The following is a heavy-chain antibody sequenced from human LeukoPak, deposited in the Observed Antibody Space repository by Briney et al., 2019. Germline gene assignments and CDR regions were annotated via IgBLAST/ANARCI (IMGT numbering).Heavy chain of an antibody. CDR2: ISESGRT. CDR3: ARHCTGDICAAYYFYYYMDV. J-gene: IGHJ6*03. V-gene: IGHV4-39*02. D-gene: IGHD2-8*02. CDR1: GGSVSTSSYY. Sequence: PSETLSLTCTVSGGSVSTSSYYWGWIRQPPGKGLEWIGSISESGRTHYNPSLKSRVIISVDTSKKHFSLKLSSVTAADTAVYYCARHCTGDICAAYYFYYYMDVWGKGTTVTVS.